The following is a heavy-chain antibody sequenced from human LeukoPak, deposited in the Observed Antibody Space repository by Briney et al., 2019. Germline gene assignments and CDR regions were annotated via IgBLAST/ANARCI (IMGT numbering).Heavy chain of an antibody. D-gene: IGHD3-9*01. CDR3: ASAYYDILTGYSPLDY. Sequence: PSETLSLTCAVYGGSFSGYYWSWIRQPPGKGLEWIGEINHSGSTNYNPSLKSRVTISVDTSKNQFSLKLSSVTAADTAVYYCASAYYDILTGYSPLDYWGQGTLVTVSS. V-gene: IGHV4-34*01. CDR1: GGSFSGYY. J-gene: IGHJ4*02. CDR2: INHSGST.